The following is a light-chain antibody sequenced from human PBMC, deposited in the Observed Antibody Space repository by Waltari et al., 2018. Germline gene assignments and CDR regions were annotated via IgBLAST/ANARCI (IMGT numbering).Light chain of an antibody. CDR1: QGISSY. Sequence: AIRITQSPSSLSASTGDRVTITCRASQGISSYLAWYQQKPGKAPKLLIYAASTLQSGVPSRFSGSGSGTDFTLTISCLQSEDFATYYCQQYNNFPFTFGPGTTV. V-gene: IGKV1-8*01. CDR2: AAS. J-gene: IGKJ3*01. CDR3: QQYNNFPFT.